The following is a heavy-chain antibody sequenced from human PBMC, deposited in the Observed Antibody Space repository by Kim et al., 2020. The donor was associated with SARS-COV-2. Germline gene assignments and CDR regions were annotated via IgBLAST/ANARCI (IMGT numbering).Heavy chain of an antibody. CDR2: INTNTGNP. D-gene: IGHD3-3*01. Sequence: ASVKVSCKASGYTFTSYAMNWVRQAPGQGLEWMGWINTNTGNPTYAQGFTGRFVFSLDTSVSTAYLQISSLKAEDTAVYYCARDPRITIFGVDITGYYDYMDVWGKGTTVTVSS. J-gene: IGHJ6*03. V-gene: IGHV7-4-1*02. CDR3: ARDPRITIFGVDITGYYDYMDV. CDR1: GYTFTSYA.